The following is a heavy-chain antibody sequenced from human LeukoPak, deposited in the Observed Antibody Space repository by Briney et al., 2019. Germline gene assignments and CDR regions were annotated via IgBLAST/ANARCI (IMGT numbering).Heavy chain of an antibody. CDR1: GYTFTGYY. Sequence: ASVKVSCKASGYTFTGYYMHWVRQAPGQGLEWMGWINPNSGGTNYAQKFQGRVTITTDESTSTAYMELSSLRSEDTAVYYCARARYDILTGLGKGNYYYYYMDVWGKGTTVTVSS. V-gene: IGHV1-2*02. CDR2: INPNSGGT. J-gene: IGHJ6*03. D-gene: IGHD3-9*01. CDR3: ARARYDILTGLGKGNYYYYYMDV.